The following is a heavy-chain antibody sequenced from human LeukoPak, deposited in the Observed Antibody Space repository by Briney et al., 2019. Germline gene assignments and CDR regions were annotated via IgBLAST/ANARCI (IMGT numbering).Heavy chain of an antibody. Sequence: PGGSLRLSCAASGFTFDDYAMHWVRQAPGKGLEWVSGISWNSGSIGYADSVKGRFTISRDNAKNSLYLQMNSLRAEDMALYYCAKGSLPFGVVTWDAFDIWGQGTMVTVSS. D-gene: IGHD3-3*01. J-gene: IGHJ3*02. CDR1: GFTFDDYA. CDR2: ISWNSGSI. V-gene: IGHV3-9*03. CDR3: AKGSLPFGVVTWDAFDI.